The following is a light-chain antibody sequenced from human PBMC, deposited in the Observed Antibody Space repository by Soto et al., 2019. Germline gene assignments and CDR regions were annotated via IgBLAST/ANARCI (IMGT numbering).Light chain of an antibody. Sequence: VLTQSLRTVCLSPGDGATVPCMASQSVSSSYLAWYQQKPGQAPRLLIYGASTRATGIPARFSGSGSGTDFTLTINRLEPEDFAVYYCQQYDSSPRTFGQGTKVDI. CDR1: QSVSSSY. CDR2: GAS. CDR3: QQYDSSPRT. J-gene: IGKJ1*01. V-gene: IGKV3-20*01.